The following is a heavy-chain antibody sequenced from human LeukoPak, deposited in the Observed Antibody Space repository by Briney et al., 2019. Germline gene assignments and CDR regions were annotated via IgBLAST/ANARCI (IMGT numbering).Heavy chain of an antibody. V-gene: IGHV3-7*01. CDR3: AKNQQYYYYGMDV. CDR2: IKQDGSEK. CDR1: GFTFSSYW. J-gene: IGHJ6*02. Sequence: GGSLGLSCAASGFTFSSYWMSWVRQAPGKGLEWVANIKQDGSEKYYVDSVKGRFTISRDNARNSLYLQMNSLRAEDTAVYYCAKNQQYYYYGMDVWGQGTTVTVSS. D-gene: IGHD6-13*01.